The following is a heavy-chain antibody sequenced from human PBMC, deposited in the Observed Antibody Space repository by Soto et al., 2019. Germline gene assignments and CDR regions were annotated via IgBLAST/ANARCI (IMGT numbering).Heavy chain of an antibody. Sequence: SETLSLTCTVSGGAISSYYWSWIRQPPGKGLEWIGSIYYSGSTNYNPSPKSRVTISVDTSKNQFSLKLSSVTAADTAVYYCARGGDGYNKLPYYYYGMDVWGQGTTVTVSS. D-gene: IGHD5-12*01. CDR3: ARGGDGYNKLPYYYYGMDV. J-gene: IGHJ6*02. V-gene: IGHV4-59*01. CDR2: IYYSGST. CDR1: GGAISSYY.